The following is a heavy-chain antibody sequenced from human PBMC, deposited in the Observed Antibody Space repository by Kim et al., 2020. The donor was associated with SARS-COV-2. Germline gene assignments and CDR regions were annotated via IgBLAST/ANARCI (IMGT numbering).Heavy chain of an antibody. D-gene: IGHD5-18*01. J-gene: IGHJ3*02. Sequence: QKFQGRVTITADESTSTAYMELSSLRSEDTAVYYCARVPVDTAMEGAFDIWGQGTMVTVSS. V-gene: IGHV1-69*01. CDR3: ARVPVDTAMEGAFDI.